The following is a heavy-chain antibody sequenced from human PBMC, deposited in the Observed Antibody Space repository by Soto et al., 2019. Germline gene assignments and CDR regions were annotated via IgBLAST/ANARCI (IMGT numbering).Heavy chain of an antibody. CDR2: ISYDGSNK. CDR3: ASPNRGNRNLDY. Sequence: GGSLRLSCAASGFTFSSYAMHWVRQAAGKGLEWVAVISYDGSNKYYADSVKGRFTISRDNSKNTLYLQMNSLRAEDTAVYYCASPNRGNRNLDYWGQGTLVTVSS. D-gene: IGHD1-20*01. J-gene: IGHJ4*02. V-gene: IGHV3-30-3*01. CDR1: GFTFSSYA.